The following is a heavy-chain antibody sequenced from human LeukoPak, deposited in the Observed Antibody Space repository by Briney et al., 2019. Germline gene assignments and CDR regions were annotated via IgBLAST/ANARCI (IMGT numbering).Heavy chain of an antibody. CDR1: GYSFTSYW. V-gene: IGHV5-10-1*01. CDR3: ARLRTVTKGWKRAYYFVF. J-gene: IGHJ4*02. Sequence: GESLSISGKASGYSFTSYWSSWVRQLPGKGLEWMGRIDPSDSYTNYSPSFQGHVTISADKSISTAYLQWTSLKASDTAMYYCARLRTVTKGWKRAYYFVFWGQGTLVTVSS. CDR2: IDPSDSYT. D-gene: IGHD4-17*01.